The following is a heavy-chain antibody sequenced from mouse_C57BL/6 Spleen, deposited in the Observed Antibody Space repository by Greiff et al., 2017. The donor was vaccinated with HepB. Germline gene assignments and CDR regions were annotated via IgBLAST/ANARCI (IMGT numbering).Heavy chain of an antibody. CDR3: ARVNWEGRGVFDY. D-gene: IGHD4-1*01. CDR1: GFTFSSYA. V-gene: IGHV5-4*03. J-gene: IGHJ2*01. Sequence: EVKLVESGGGLVKPGGSLKLSCAASGFTFSSYAMSWVRQTPEKRLEWVATISDGGSYTYYPDNVKGRFTISRDNAKNNLYLQMSHLKSEDTAMYYCARVNWEGRGVFDYWGQGTTLTVSS. CDR2: ISDGGSYT.